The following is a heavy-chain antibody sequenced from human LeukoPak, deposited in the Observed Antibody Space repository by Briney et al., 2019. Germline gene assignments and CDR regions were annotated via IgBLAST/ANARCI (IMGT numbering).Heavy chain of an antibody. CDR2: MNPNSGNT. D-gene: IGHD6-19*01. V-gene: IGHV1-8*01. CDR1: GYTFTSYD. Sequence: AASVKVSCKAPGYTFTSYDINWVRQATGQGLEWMGWMNPNSGNTGYAQKFQGRVTMTRNTSISTAYMELSSLRSEDTAVYYCARVVAVAGRGLPGYWGQGTLVTVSS. CDR3: ARVVAVAGRGLPGY. J-gene: IGHJ4*02.